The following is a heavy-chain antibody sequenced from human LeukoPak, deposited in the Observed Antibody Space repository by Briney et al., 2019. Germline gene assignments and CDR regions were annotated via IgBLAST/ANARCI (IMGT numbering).Heavy chain of an antibody. Sequence: SETLSLTCTVSGGSISRHYWSWIRQPPGKGLEWIGEINHSGSTNYNPSLKSRVTISVDTSKNQFSLKLSSVTAADTAVYYCARGRRDGYRSYWGQGTLVTVSS. CDR1: GGSISRHY. J-gene: IGHJ4*02. V-gene: IGHV4-34*01. CDR2: INHSGST. D-gene: IGHD5-24*01. CDR3: ARGRRDGYRSY.